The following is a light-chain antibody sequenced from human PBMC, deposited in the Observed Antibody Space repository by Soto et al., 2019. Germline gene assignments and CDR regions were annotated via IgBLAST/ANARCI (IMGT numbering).Light chain of an antibody. CDR3: QSYDNSPRGWV. J-gene: IGLJ1*01. CDR2: RNN. CDR1: RSNIGAGNN. Sequence: QSALWQPPSVSGAPGQTVTISCTGSRSNIGAGNNVHWYQQLPGTAPKLLIFRNNNRPLGVPVRFSGSTSGTSASLAITGLQAEDEADYYCQSYDNSPRGWVFGTGTKLTVL. V-gene: IGLV1-40*01.